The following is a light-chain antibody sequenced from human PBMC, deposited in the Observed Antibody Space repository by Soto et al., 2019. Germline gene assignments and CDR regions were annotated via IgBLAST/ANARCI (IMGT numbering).Light chain of an antibody. CDR3: SSYTSSSTLSYV. CDR2: DVS. J-gene: IGLJ1*01. CDR1: SSDVGGYNY. V-gene: IGLV2-14*03. Sequence: QSVLAQRAAGSGSPGQSIAISCTGTSSDVGGYNYVSWYQHHPGKAPKLMIYDVSNRPSGVSNRFSGSKSGNTASLTISGLQAEDEADFYCSSYTSSSTLSYVFGTGTKVTVL.